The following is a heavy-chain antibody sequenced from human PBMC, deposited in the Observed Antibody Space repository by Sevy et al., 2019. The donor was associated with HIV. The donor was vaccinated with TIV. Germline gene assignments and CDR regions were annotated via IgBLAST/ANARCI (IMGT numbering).Heavy chain of an antibody. CDR2: ISAYNGNT. D-gene: IGHD1-7*01. CDR3: AREFPELELRVGGAFDI. J-gene: IGHJ3*02. V-gene: IGHV1-18*04. Sequence: ASVKVSCKASGYTFTSYGISWVRQAPGQGLEWMGWISAYNGNTNYAQKLQGRVTMTTDTSTSTAYMELRSLRSDGTAVYYCAREFPELELRVGGAFDIWGQGTMVTVSS. CDR1: GYTFTSYG.